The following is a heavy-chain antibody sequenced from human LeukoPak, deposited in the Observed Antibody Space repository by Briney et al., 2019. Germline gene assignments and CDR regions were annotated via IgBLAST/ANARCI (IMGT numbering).Heavy chain of an antibody. D-gene: IGHD6-19*01. J-gene: IGHJ5*02. CDR1: GGTFSSYA. V-gene: IGHV1-69*04. CDR2: IIPILGIA. CDR3: ARAEVAGTSGWFDP. Sequence: GASVKVSCKASGGTFSSYAISWVRQAPGQGLEWMGRIIPILGIANYAQKFQGRVTITADKSTSTAYMELSSLRSEDTAVYYCARAEVAGTSGWFDPWGQGTLVTVSS.